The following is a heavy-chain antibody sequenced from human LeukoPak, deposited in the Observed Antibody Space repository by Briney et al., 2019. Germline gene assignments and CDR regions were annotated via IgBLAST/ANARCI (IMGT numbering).Heavy chain of an antibody. Sequence: PGGSLRLSCAASGFTFSSYSMNWVRQAPGKGLEWVSYISSSSSTIYYADSVKGRFAISRDNAKNSLYLQMNSLRAEDTAVYYCARVGGEYYYGSGSYYNWRRYYFDYWGQGTLVTVSS. CDR1: GFTFSSYS. CDR2: ISSSSSTI. V-gene: IGHV3-48*01. J-gene: IGHJ4*02. D-gene: IGHD3-10*01. CDR3: ARVGGEYYYGSGSYYNWRRYYFDY.